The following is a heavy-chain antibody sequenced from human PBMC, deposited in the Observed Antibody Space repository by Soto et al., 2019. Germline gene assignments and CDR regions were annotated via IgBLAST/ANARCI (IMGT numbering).Heavy chain of an antibody. Sequence: EVQVLESGGGLAQPGRSLRLSCAVSGLSFSSYAMTWVRQSPGKGLEWVSSISRSGNSTYSADSERGRFTISRDNSKNTLYLQMNSLRAEDTAVYYCAKDAKILDWLPTSYYFDFWGQGTLVTVSS. D-gene: IGHD3-9*01. V-gene: IGHV3-23*01. CDR3: AKDAKILDWLPTSYYFDF. CDR2: ISRSGNST. CDR1: GLSFSSYA. J-gene: IGHJ4*02.